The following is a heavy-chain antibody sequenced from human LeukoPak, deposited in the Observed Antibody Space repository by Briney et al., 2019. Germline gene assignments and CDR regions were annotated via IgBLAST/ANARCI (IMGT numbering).Heavy chain of an antibody. D-gene: IGHD6-19*01. CDR3: ARGSSYSSGWYLY. V-gene: IGHV4-4*02. CDR1: GGSISSSNW. CDR2: IYHSGST. Sequence: SETLSLTCAVSGGSISSSNWWSWVRQPPGKGLEWIGEIYHSGSTNYNPSLKSRVTISVDKSKNQFSLKLSSVTAADTAVYYCARGSSYSSGWYLYWGQGTLVTVSS. J-gene: IGHJ4*02.